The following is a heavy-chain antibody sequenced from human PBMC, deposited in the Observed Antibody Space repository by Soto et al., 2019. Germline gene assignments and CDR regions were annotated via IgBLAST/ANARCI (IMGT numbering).Heavy chain of an antibody. V-gene: IGHV1-69*04. CDR2: IIPILGIA. CDR1: GGTFSSYT. J-gene: IGHJ4*02. D-gene: IGHD1-1*01. CDR3: ARDKVQLYYFDY. Sequence: GASVKVSCKASGGTFSSYTISWVRQAPGQGLEWMGRIIPILGIANYAQKFQGRVTITADKSTSTAYMELSSLRSEDTAVYYCARDKVQLYYFDYWGQGTLVTVSS.